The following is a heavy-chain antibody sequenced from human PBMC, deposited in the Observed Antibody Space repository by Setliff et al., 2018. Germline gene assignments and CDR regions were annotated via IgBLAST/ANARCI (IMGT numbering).Heavy chain of an antibody. CDR3: ARATGYRLEGDFDY. V-gene: IGHV3-11*01. CDR2: IHDSGNPT. D-gene: IGHD3-16*01. J-gene: IGHJ4*02. CDR1: GFTFSNYY. Sequence: GGSLRLSCAASGFTFSNYYMTWIRRAPGKGLEWISYIHDSGNPTYYADPVKGRFTVSRDNAKNSLYLQMTSLRAEDTAIYYCARATGYRLEGDFDYWGQGTLVTVSS.